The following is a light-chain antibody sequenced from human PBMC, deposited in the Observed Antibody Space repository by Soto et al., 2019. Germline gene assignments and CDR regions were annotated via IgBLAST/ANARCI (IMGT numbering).Light chain of an antibody. V-gene: IGKV3-20*01. CDR3: QQHGNSPLT. Sequence: EIVLTQSPGTLSLSPGERATLSCRASQSVSSSYLAWYQQKPGQAPRLLFFGASSRATGIPDRFSGSGSGTDFALTISRLEPEDFAVYYCQQHGNSPLTFGGGTKVEIK. CDR2: GAS. J-gene: IGKJ4*01. CDR1: QSVSSSY.